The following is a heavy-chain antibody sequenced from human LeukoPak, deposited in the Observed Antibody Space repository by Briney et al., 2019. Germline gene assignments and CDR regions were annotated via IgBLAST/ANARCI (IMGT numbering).Heavy chain of an antibody. V-gene: IGHV3-23*01. D-gene: IGHD6-6*01. CDR2: ISGSGGST. CDR3: ARDLSNDEYSSSSYDY. CDR1: GFTFSSYA. Sequence: PGGSLRLSCAASGFTFSSYAMSWVRQAPGKGLEWVSAISGSGGSTYYADSVKGRFTISRDNAKNSLYLQMNSLRAEDTAVYYCARDLSNDEYSSSSYDYWGQGTLVTVSS. J-gene: IGHJ4*02.